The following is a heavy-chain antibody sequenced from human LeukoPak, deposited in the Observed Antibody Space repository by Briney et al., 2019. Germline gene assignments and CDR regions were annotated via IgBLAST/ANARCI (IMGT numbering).Heavy chain of an antibody. CDR2: IYYSGST. CDR1: GGSISSYY. Sequence: SETLPLTCTVSGGSISSYYWSWIRQPPGKGLEWIGYIYYSGSTNYNPSLSSRVTISVDTSKNQFSLKLSSVTAADTAVYYCAREGQQLALDYWGQGTLVTVSS. CDR3: AREGQQLALDY. J-gene: IGHJ4*02. V-gene: IGHV4-59*01. D-gene: IGHD6-13*01.